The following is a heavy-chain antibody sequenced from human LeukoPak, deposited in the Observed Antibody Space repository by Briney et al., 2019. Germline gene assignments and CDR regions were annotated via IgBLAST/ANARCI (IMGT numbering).Heavy chain of an antibody. CDR2: INTNTGNP. J-gene: IGHJ4*02. CDR1: GYTLTSYA. CDR3: ARDHPYTIFGVVITNYFDY. V-gene: IGHV7-4-1*02. D-gene: IGHD3-3*01. Sequence: GASVKVSCKAPGYTLTSYAMNWVRQAPGQGLEWLGWINTNTGNPTYAQGFTGRFVLSLDTSVSTAYLQISSLKAEDTAVYYCARDHPYTIFGVVITNYFDYWGQGTLVTVSS.